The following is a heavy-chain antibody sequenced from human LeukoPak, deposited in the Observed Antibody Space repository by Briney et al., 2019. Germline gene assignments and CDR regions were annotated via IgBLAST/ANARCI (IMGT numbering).Heavy chain of an antibody. D-gene: IGHD6-13*01. CDR2: ISSSGSSL. CDR1: GLTFSDYY. CDR3: ARRPYSSSWYYFDY. Sequence: GGSLRLSCAVSGLTFSDYYMSWIRQAPGKGLEWVSYISSSGSSLFYADPVKGRFTISRDNAKNSLYLQMNSLRAEDTAVYYCARRPYSSSWYYFDYWGQGTLVTVSS. J-gene: IGHJ4*02. V-gene: IGHV3-11*04.